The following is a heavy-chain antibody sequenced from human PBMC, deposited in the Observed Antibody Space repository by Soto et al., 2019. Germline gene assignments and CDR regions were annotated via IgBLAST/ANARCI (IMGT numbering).Heavy chain of an antibody. J-gene: IGHJ3*02. V-gene: IGHV3-7*04. CDR2: IKQDGSEK. CDR3: AGAGSYHPPDI. D-gene: IGHD3-10*01. CDR1: GFTFSSYW. Sequence: GGSLRLSCAASGFTFSSYWMSWVRQAPGKGLEWVANIKQDGSEKYYVDPVKGRFTISRDNAKNSLYLQMNSLRAEDTAVYYCAGAGSYHPPDIWSQGTMVTLSS.